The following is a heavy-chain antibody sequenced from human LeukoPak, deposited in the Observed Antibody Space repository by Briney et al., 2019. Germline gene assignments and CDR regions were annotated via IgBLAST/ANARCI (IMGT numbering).Heavy chain of an antibody. CDR3: ARDLEGASRDGYNDDAFDI. CDR1: GYTFTSYG. Sequence: GASVKVSCKASGYTFTSYGISWVRQAPGQGLEWMGWISAYNGNTNYAQKLQGRVTMTTDTSTSTAYMELRSLRSEDTAVYYCARDLEGASRDGYNDDAFDIWGQGTMVTVSS. J-gene: IGHJ3*02. D-gene: IGHD5-24*01. V-gene: IGHV1-18*01. CDR2: ISAYNGNT.